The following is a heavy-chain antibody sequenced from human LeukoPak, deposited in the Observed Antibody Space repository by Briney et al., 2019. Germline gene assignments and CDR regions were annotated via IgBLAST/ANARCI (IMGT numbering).Heavy chain of an antibody. V-gene: IGHV1-2*02. Sequence: ASVKVSCKASGYTFTNYYMYWVRQAPGQGLEWMGWINPNTGDTNYAQNFQGRVTMTRDTSISTAYMELSRLRSDDTAVYFCARDYGRSSTSSLPLFVDYWGQGTLVTVSS. CDR3: ARDYGRSSTSSLPLFVDY. J-gene: IGHJ4*02. CDR2: INPNTGDT. CDR1: GYTFTNYY. D-gene: IGHD2-2*01.